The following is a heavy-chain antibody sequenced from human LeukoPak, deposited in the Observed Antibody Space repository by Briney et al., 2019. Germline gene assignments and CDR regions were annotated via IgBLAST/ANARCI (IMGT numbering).Heavy chain of an antibody. CDR3: VRDPTRAECSDGSCYLDY. CDR1: GFTFSRFW. CDR2: IDEGGSEK. D-gene: IGHD2-15*01. J-gene: IGHJ4*02. Sequence: GGSLRLSCEASGFTFSRFWMSWVRQAPGEGLEWVANIDEGGSEKYHVGSVRGRFTISRDNAKNSLYLQMNSLRAEDTAVYYCVRDPTRAECSDGSCYLDYWGQGTLVSVYS. V-gene: IGHV3-7*03.